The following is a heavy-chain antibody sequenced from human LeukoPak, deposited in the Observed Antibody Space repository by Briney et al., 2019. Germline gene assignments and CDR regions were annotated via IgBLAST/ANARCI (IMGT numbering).Heavy chain of an antibody. D-gene: IGHD2-15*01. J-gene: IGHJ4*02. V-gene: IGHV3-30*02. Sequence: GGSLRLSCAASGFTFSSCGMHWVRQAPGKGLEWVAFIRYDGSNKYYADSVKGRFTISRDNSKNTLYLQMNSLRAEDTAVYYCAKAPVTTCSGAYCYPFDYWSQGTLVTVSS. CDR3: AKAPVTTCSGAYCYPFDY. CDR2: IRYDGSNK. CDR1: GFTFSSCG.